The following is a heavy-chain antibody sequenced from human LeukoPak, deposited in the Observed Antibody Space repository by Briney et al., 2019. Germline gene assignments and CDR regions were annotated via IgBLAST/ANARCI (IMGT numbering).Heavy chain of an antibody. CDR2: IYYSGST. Sequence: PGGSLRLSCAASGFTFSSYWMSWVRQAPGKGLEWIGSIYYSGSTYYNPPLKSRVTISVDTSKNQFSLKLSSVTAADTAVYYCARKLYRLGRIDYWGQGTLVTVSS. D-gene: IGHD2-2*02. CDR3: ARKLYRLGRIDY. V-gene: IGHV4-39*07. CDR1: GFTFSSYW. J-gene: IGHJ4*02.